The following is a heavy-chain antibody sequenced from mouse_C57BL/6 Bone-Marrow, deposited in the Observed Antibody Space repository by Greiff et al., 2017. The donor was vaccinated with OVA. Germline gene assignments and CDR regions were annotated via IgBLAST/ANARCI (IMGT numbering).Heavy chain of an antibody. Sequence: EVMLVESGGGLVQPGGSLKLSCAASGFTFSDYYMYWVRQTPEKRLEWVAYISNGGGSTYYPDTVKGRFTISRDNAKNTLYLQMSRLKSEDTAMYYCARRSGITTVVAHWYFDVWGTGTTVTVSS. CDR2: ISNGGGST. CDR3: ARRSGITTVVAHWYFDV. V-gene: IGHV5-12*01. CDR1: GFTFSDYY. D-gene: IGHD1-1*01. J-gene: IGHJ1*03.